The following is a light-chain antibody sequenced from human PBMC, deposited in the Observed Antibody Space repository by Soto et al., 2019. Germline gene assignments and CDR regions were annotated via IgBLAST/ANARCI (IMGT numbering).Light chain of an antibody. J-gene: IGLJ2*01. Sequence: SYELTHPPSVAGATGETARISCGGNIIGSKGIHWYQQKPGQAPVLVIYSDTDLPPVIPERFSGSNSANMATMTISRVEAGDEADYYCQVWDSGSAHVLFGGGTKLTVL. CDR3: QVWDSGSAHVL. CDR2: SDT. CDR1: IIGSKG. V-gene: IGLV3-21*01.